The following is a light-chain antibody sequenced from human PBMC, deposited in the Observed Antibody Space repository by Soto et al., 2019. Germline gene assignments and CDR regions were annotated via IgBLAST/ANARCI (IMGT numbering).Light chain of an antibody. CDR2: DAS. J-gene: IGKJ5*01. V-gene: IGKV1-5*01. CDR1: QSISNW. Sequence: DIQMTQSPSTLSASAGDRVTITCRASQSISNWLAWYQQKPGKAPKLLIYDASSLESGVPSRFSGSGSVTEFTLTNLSLQPDDFATYYCQQYNSYRLTFGHGTRLEIK. CDR3: QQYNSYRLT.